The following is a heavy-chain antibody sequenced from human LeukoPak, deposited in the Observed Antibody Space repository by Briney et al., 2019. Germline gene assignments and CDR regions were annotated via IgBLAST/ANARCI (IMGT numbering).Heavy chain of an antibody. V-gene: IGHV4-59*01. Sequence: MSSETLSLTCTVSGVSISRYYWSWLRQPPGKGLEGIRYIYYRGSTNYNPSLKSRVTISVDTSKNQFSLKLSSVTAADTAVYYCARDRWFGELSNYMDVWGKGTTVTISS. CDR3: ARDRWFGELSNYMDV. D-gene: IGHD3-10*01. CDR1: GVSISRYY. J-gene: IGHJ6*03. CDR2: IYYRGST.